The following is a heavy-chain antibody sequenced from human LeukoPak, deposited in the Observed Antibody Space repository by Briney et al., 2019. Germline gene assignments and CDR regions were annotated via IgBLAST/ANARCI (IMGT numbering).Heavy chain of an antibody. CDR3: ARDSTYYDSSGYADY. CDR2: IGTAGDT. Sequence: GGSLRLSCAASGFTFSSYDMHWVRQATGKGLEWVSAIGTAGDTYYPGSVKGRFTISRENAKNSLYLQMNSLRAGDTAVYYCARDSTYYDSSGYADYWGQGTLVTVSS. V-gene: IGHV3-13*01. D-gene: IGHD3-22*01. J-gene: IGHJ4*02. CDR1: GFTFSSYD.